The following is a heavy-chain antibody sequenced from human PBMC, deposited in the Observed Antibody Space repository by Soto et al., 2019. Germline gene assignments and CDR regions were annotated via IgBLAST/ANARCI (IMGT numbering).Heavy chain of an antibody. J-gene: IGHJ6*02. CDR3: ARGEDAFFYYGLDV. CDR2: IYDTGISGYTPPT. CDR1: GGSITSSY. Sequence: QVQLQESGPRLVKPSATLSLTCTVSGGSITSSYWSWIRRPPGKGLEWIAYIYDTGISGYTPPTSYNPSLKSRVTMSVDTSKSQFSLKLTSVTAADTAVYYCARGEDAFFYYGLDVWGQGITVTVSS. V-gene: IGHV4-59*01.